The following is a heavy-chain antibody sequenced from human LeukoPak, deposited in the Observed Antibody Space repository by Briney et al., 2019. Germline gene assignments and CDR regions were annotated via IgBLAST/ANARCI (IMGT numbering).Heavy chain of an antibody. CDR2: IYSGGST. D-gene: IGHD4-23*01. V-gene: IGHV3-53*01. Sequence: GGSLRLSCAASGFTVSSNYMSWVRQAPGKGLEWVSVIYSGGSTYYADSVKGRFTISRDNSKNTLYLQMNSLRAEDTAVYYCSRDLYGGNSDFDYWGQGTLVTVSS. CDR3: SRDLYGGNSDFDY. CDR1: GFTVSSNY. J-gene: IGHJ4*02.